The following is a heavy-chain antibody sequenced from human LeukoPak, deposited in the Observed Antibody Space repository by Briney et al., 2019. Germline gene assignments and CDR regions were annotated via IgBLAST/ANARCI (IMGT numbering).Heavy chain of an antibody. J-gene: IGHJ4*02. D-gene: IGHD4-17*01. CDR3: ARGIATVPPGY. CDR1: GFTFSSYG. V-gene: IGHV3-30*03. Sequence: GGSLRLSCAASGFTFSSYGMHWVRQAPGKGLEWVAVISYDGSNKYYADSVKGRFTISRDNSKNTLYLQMNSLRAEDTAVYYCARGIATVPPGYWGQGTLVTVSS. CDR2: ISYDGSNK.